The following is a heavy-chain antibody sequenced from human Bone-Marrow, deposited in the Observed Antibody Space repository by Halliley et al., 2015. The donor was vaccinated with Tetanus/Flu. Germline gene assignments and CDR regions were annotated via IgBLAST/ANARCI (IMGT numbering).Heavy chain of an antibody. V-gene: IGHV4-59*01. CDR1: GGTINNYS. J-gene: IGHJ4*02. D-gene: IGHD3-16*01. CDR3: APVKRDGFRLSELTFGA. CDR2: IYSSGTT. Sequence: TLSLTCTVSGGTINNYSWSWIRQPPGKGLEWIGYIYSSGTTNYNPSLRSRVTISVDTSKNQLSLRLRSVTAADTAVYYCAPVKRDGFRLSELTFGARGPGTLVPVSS.